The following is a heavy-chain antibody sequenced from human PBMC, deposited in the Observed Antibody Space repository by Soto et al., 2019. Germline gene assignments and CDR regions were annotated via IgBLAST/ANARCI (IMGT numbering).Heavy chain of an antibody. CDR3: ARSGRGMTMIVVVPLEV. CDR1: GYTFTSYG. J-gene: IGHJ6*02. D-gene: IGHD3-22*01. Sequence: GASVKVSCKASGYTFTSYGISWVRRAPGQGLEWMGWISAYNGNTIYERKFEGRVSMTVDTSTKTASMELRGLRADDTALYFCARSGRGMTMIVVVPLEVWGQGTAVTVSS. CDR2: ISAYNGNT. V-gene: IGHV1-18*04.